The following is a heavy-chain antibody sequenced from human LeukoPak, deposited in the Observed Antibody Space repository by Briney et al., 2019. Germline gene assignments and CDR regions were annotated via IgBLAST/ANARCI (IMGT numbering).Heavy chain of an antibody. D-gene: IGHD2-2*02. V-gene: IGHV1-2*02. CDR2: INPNSGGT. Sequence: GASVKVSCKASGYTFTGYYMHWVRQAPGQGLEWMGWINPNSGGTNYAQKFQGRVTMTGDTSISTAYMELSRLRSDDTAVYYCARDIVVVPAAISLSNYYYYYYMDVWGKGTTVTVSS. J-gene: IGHJ6*03. CDR1: GYTFTGYY. CDR3: ARDIVVVPAAISLSNYYYYYYMDV.